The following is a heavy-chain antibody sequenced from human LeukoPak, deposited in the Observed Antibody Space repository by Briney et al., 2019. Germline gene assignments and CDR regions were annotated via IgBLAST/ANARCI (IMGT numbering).Heavy chain of an antibody. V-gene: IGHV3-7*01. D-gene: IGHD1-26*01. CDR3: ARDGLRGATYDY. CDR1: EFTFSTYW. J-gene: IGHJ4*02. CDR2: MKYDGSEK. Sequence: GGSLRLSCVASEFTFSTYWMSWVRQVPGKGLEWVANMKYDGSEKYYVDSVKGRFIISRDNVKNSLYLQMNSLRAEDTVVYYCARDGLRGATYDYWGQGTLVTVSS.